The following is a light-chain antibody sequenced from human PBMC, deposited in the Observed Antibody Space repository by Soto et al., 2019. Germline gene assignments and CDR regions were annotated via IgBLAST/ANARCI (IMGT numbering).Light chain of an antibody. Sequence: QSVLTQPASVSGSHGQSITISCTETSSDVGSYNLVSWYQHLPGKAPKLIIYEVTERPSGISSRFSGSKSGNTASLTISGLQGEDEAYYYCCSYAGSSLLVFGGGTKLTVL. CDR2: EVT. CDR3: CSYAGSSLLV. J-gene: IGLJ3*02. V-gene: IGLV2-23*02. CDR1: SSDVGSYNL.